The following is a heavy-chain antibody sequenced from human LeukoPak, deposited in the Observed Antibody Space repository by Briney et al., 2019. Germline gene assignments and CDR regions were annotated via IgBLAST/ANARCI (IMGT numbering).Heavy chain of an antibody. D-gene: IGHD1-1*01. Sequence: GGSLRLSCAASGFTFTIFGLNWVRQAPGKGPEWVSYIDARSGITYYADSVQGRFTISRDNTNTSLFLQMNSLRAEDTATYFCARRGTDASFSFFDVWGQGTMVTVSS. CDR3: ARRGTDASFSFFDV. V-gene: IGHV3-48*04. J-gene: IGHJ3*01. CDR1: GFTFTIFG. CDR2: IDARSGIT.